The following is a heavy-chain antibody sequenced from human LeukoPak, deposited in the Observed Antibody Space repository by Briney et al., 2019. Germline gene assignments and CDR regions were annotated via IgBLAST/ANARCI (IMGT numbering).Heavy chain of an antibody. D-gene: IGHD3-22*01. CDR3: ATERIRDYYDSSGYYYFDY. V-gene: IGHV1-18*01. J-gene: IGHJ4*02. CDR2: ISAYNGNT. CDR1: GYTFTSYG. Sequence: ASVKVSCKASGYTFTSYGISWVRQAPGQGLEWMGWISAYNGNTNYAQKLQGRVTMTEDTSTDTAYMELSSLRSEDTAVYYCATERIRDYYDSSGYYYFDYWGQGTLVTVSS.